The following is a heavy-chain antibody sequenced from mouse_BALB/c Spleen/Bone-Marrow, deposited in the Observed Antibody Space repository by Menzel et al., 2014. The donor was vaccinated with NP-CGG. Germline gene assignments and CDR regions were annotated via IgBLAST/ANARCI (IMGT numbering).Heavy chain of an antibody. V-gene: IGHV5-12-1*01. CDR3: ARQSRAWFAY. Sequence: EVQVVESGGGLVKPGGSLKLSCAASGFAFSSYDMSWVRQTPEKRLEWVAYISSGGGSTYYPDTVKGRFTISRDNAKSTLYLQMSSLKSEDTAMYYCARQSRAWFAYWGQGTLVTVSA. CDR2: ISSGGGST. D-gene: IGHD1-1*01. CDR1: GFAFSSYD. J-gene: IGHJ3*01.